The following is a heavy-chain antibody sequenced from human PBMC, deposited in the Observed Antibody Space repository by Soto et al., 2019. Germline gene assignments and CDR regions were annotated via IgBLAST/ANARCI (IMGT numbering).Heavy chain of an antibody. CDR3: ARGRFLEWADYNWFDP. CDR2: IIPIFGTA. J-gene: IGHJ5*02. CDR1: GGTFSSYA. D-gene: IGHD3-3*01. V-gene: IGHV1-69*06. Sequence: QVQLVQSGAEVKKPGSSVKVSCKASGGTFSSYAISWVRQAPGKGLEWMGGIIPIFGTANYAQKFQGRVTITADKSTSTAYMELSSLRSEDTAVYYCARGRFLEWADYNWFDPWGQGTLVTVSS.